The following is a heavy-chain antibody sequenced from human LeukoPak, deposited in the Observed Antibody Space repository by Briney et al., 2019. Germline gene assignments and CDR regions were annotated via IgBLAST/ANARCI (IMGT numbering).Heavy chain of an antibody. J-gene: IGHJ5*02. D-gene: IGHD6-19*01. CDR2: INPNSGGT. CDR1: GYTFTDSY. Sequence: ASVTVSFKASGYTFTDSYIHWVRQAPGQGVEWMGWINPNSGGTNYAQKFQGRVTMTRDTSISTAYMELSRLRSDDTAVYYCARRVTGITVAGTVAWFDPWGQGTLVTVSS. CDR3: ARRVTGITVAGTVAWFDP. V-gene: IGHV1-2*02.